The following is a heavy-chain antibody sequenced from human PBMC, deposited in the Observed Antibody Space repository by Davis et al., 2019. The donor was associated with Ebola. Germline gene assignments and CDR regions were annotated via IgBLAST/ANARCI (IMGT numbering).Heavy chain of an antibody. J-gene: IGHJ4*02. CDR2: TYTSCTT. V-gene: IGHV3-66*01. D-gene: IGHD4-17*01. CDR1: GFNVRSNY. Sequence: GGSLRLSCEGSGFNVRSNYMSWVRQAPGRGLEWIAVTYTSCTTRCVDYADSVKGRFTVSRDNSKNTLYLQMNSLRAEDTAVYYCAKAAVTTRTYYFDYWGQGTLVTVSS. CDR3: AKAAVTTRTYYFDY.